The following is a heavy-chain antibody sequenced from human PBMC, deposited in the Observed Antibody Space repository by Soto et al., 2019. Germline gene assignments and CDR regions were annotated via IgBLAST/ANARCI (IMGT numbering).Heavy chain of an antibody. CDR2: IIPIFGTA. CDR1: GGTFSSYA. V-gene: IGHV1-69*01. Sequence: QVQLVQSGAEVKKPGSSVKVSCKASGGTFSSYAISWVRQAPGQGLEWMGGIIPIFGTANYAQKFQGRVTITADESTRTAYMELSSLRSEDTAVYYCARGSGYYYGSGSYYGEFDYWGQGTLVTVSS. CDR3: ARGSGYYYGSGSYYGEFDY. J-gene: IGHJ4*02. D-gene: IGHD3-10*01.